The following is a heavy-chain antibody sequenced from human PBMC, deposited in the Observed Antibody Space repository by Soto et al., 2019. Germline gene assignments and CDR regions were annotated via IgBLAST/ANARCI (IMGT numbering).Heavy chain of an antibody. V-gene: IGHV5-51*01. Sequence: GESLKISCKGSGYSFTSYWIGWVRQMPGKGLEWMGIIYPGDSDTRYSPSFQGQVTISADKSISTAYLQWSSLKASDTAMYYCARHVMVRGVITPLGDLNYYYYGMDVWSQGTTVTVSS. D-gene: IGHD3-10*01. CDR1: GYSFTSYW. CDR2: IYPGDSDT. J-gene: IGHJ6*02. CDR3: ARHVMVRGVITPLGDLNYYYYGMDV.